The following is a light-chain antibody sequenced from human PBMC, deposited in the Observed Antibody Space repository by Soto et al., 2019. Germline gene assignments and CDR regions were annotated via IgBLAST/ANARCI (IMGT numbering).Light chain of an antibody. CDR3: ETWDDNTWV. CDR1: SGHSSFI. Sequence: HPVLTQSSSASASLGSSVKLTCTLSSGHSSFIIAWHQQQPGKAPRFLMKLEGDGSYDKGSGVPDRFSGSSSGADRYLTISNLQFEDEADYYCETWDDNTWVFGGGTKVTVL. J-gene: IGLJ3*02. CDR2: LEGDGSY. V-gene: IGLV4-60*02.